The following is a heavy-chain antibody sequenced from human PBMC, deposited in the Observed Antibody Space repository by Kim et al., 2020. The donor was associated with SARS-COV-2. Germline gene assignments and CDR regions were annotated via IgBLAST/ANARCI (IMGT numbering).Heavy chain of an antibody. J-gene: IGHJ4*02. D-gene: IGHD6-13*01. Sequence: SETLSLTCTVSGGSISSSSYYWGWIRQPPGKWLEWIGSIYYSGSTYYNPSLKSRVTISVDTSKNQFSLKLSSVTAADTAVYYCARRYSSSKTRDRYFDYWGQGTLVTVSS. CDR1: GGSISSSSYY. CDR3: ARRYSSSKTRDRYFDY. V-gene: IGHV4-39*01. CDR2: IYYSGST.